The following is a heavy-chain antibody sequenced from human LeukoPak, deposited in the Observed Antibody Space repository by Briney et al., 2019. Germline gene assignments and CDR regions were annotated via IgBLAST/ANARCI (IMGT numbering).Heavy chain of an antibody. CDR2: IYSSGST. CDR3: ASSGGGEIPYYFDY. V-gene: IGHV4-59*08. Sequence: SETLSLTCTVSGGSISGYYWSWIRQPPGKGLEWIGYIYSSGSTNYNPSLKSRVTILVDTSKNQFSLKLSSVTAADTAVYYCASSGGGEIPYYFDYWGQGTLVTVSS. D-gene: IGHD2-21*01. J-gene: IGHJ4*02. CDR1: GGSISGYY.